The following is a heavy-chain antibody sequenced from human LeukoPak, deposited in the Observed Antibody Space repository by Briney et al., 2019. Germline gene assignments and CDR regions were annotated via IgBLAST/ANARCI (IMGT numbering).Heavy chain of an antibody. Sequence: ASVKVSCKASGYTFTSYGISWVRQAPGQGLEWMGWISAYNGNTNYAQKLQGRVTMTTDTSTSTAYMELRSLRSDDTAVYYCARTSRGYYYDSSGYYYVRPHYFDYWGQGTLGTVSS. CDR1: GYTFTSYG. CDR3: ARTSRGYYYDSSGYYYVRPHYFDY. V-gene: IGHV1-18*01. J-gene: IGHJ4*02. D-gene: IGHD3-22*01. CDR2: ISAYNGNT.